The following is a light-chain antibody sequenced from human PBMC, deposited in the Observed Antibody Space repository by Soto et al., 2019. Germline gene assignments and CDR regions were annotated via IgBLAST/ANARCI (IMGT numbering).Light chain of an antibody. CDR2: GAS. J-gene: IGKJ1*01. CDR1: QSVSSKY. V-gene: IGKV3-20*01. CDR3: QQYGGSRT. Sequence: EIVLTQSPGTLSLSPGERATLSCRASQSVSSKYLAWYQQKPGQAPRLLIYGASSRATGIPDRFSGSGSGTEFTLTISRLEPEDFAVYYCQQYGGSRTFGQGTKVDIK.